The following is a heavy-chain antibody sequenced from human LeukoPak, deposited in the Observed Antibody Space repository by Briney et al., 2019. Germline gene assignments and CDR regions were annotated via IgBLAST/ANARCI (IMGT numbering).Heavy chain of an antibody. V-gene: IGHV3-33*01. CDR3: ARDGVKGIAAAGTFYY. CDR2: IWYDGSNK. D-gene: IGHD6-13*01. Sequence: GRSLRLSCAASGFTFSSYGMHWVRQAPGKGLEWVAVIWYDGSNKYYADSVKGRFTISRDNSKNTLYLQMNSLRAEDTAVYYCARDGVKGIAAAGTFYYWGQGTLVTVSS. CDR1: GFTFSSYG. J-gene: IGHJ4*02.